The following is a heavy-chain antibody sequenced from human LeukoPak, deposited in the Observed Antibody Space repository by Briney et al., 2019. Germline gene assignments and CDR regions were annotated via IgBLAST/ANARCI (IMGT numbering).Heavy chain of an antibody. CDR3: ATVRYNSGWFSAFDI. CDR2: IGYDGSNK. J-gene: IGHJ3*02. Sequence: GGSLRLSCAASGFTFSSYGMHWVRQAPGKGLEWVAFIGYDGSNKYNADSVKGRFTISRDNSKNTLYLQMNSLRAEDTAVYYCATVRYNSGWFSAFDIWGQGTMVTISS. D-gene: IGHD6-13*01. CDR1: GFTFSSYG. V-gene: IGHV3-30*02.